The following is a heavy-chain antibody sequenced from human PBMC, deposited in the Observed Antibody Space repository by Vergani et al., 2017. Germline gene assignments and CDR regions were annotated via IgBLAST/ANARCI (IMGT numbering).Heavy chain of an antibody. D-gene: IGHD3-16*01. CDR3: AGCFRDEGMIYGGTVENWFDP. CDR1: GGSITYGAFY. CDR2: IYYSENK. J-gene: IGHJ5*02. V-gene: IGHV4-39*05. Sequence: QLQLQESGPGLVKPSETPSLTCTVSGGSITYGAFYWGWIRQSPGKGLEWIGSIYYSENKFYNPSLESRVTLSIDTTKNQFSLKLKSVTAADTAVYYCAGCFRDEGMIYGGTVENWFDPWGQGTLVTVSS.